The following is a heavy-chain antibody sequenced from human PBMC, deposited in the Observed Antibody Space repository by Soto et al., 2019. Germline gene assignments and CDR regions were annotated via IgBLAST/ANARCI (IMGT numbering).Heavy chain of an antibody. V-gene: IGHV1-69*01. J-gene: IGHJ4*02. D-gene: IGHD5-18*01. CDR2: LIAMLGTP. CDR1: CGNHG. CDR3: ARGAMANFDY. Sequence: CGNHGIACVRQAPGQGLEWMGGLIAMLGTPTYARKVQGRATITADESLTSSYLELRSLRSEDTAVYFCARGAMANFDYWGQGTVVTVSS.